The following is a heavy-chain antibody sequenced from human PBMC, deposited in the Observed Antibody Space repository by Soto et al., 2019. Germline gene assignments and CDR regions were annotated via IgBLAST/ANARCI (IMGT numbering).Heavy chain of an antibody. D-gene: IGHD3-3*01. J-gene: IGHJ4*02. V-gene: IGHV4-59*01. CDR3: ARGPLWLED. CDR2: IYYTGTT. CDR1: GVSTSGFY. Sequence: QVQLQGSGPGLVRPSETLSLTCAVSGVSTSGFYWSWIRQPPGKGLEYIGYIYYTGTTYYNPSLKSRVPVSLDSSKNQFSLRLTSVTAADTAIYYCARGPLWLEDWGQGTLVTVSS.